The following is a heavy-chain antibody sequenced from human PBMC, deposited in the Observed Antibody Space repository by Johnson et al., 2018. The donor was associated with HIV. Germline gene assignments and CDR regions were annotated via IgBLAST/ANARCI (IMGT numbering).Heavy chain of an antibody. J-gene: IGHJ3*02. CDR1: GFTFDDYG. CDR3: ARDNPYTTAMGMGGAFDI. D-gene: IGHD1-1*01. CDR2: INWNGGST. V-gene: IGHV3-20*04. Sequence: VQLVESGGGVVRPGGSLRLSCAASGFTFDDYGMSWVRQAPGKGLEWVSGINWNGGSTGYADPVKGRFTISRDNAKNSLYLQMKSLRADDTALYYCARDNPYTTAMGMGGAFDIWGQGTMVTVSS.